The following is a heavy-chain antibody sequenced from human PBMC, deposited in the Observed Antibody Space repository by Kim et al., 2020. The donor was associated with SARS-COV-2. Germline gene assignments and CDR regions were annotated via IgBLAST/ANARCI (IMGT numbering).Heavy chain of an antibody. Sequence: GGSLRLSCAASGFTFSGSPMHWVRQASGRGLEWVGRIRSKTNNYATSYAASVKGRFTISRDDSRNTAYLQMNGLKTEDTAVYYCTRIPATTLAFWDAFDIWGQRTIVTVSS. D-gene: IGHD1-1*01. CDR2: IRSKTNNYAT. V-gene: IGHV3-73*01. CDR3: TRIPATTLAFWDAFDI. J-gene: IGHJ3*02. CDR1: GFTFSGSP.